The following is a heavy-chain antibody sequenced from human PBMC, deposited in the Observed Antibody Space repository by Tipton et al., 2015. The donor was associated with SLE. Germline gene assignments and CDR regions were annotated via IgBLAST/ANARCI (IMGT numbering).Heavy chain of an antibody. CDR3: ARYTVGTMEDP. CDR2: MYYSGNT. D-gene: IGHD4-11*01. Sequence: TLSLTCTVSGASIHGGGYYWSWIRQHPGKGLEWIGSMYYSGNTHYNPSLKSRATLSVDTSKNQFSLKLTSMTAADTAVYYRARYTVGTMEDPWGQGILVTVSS. J-gene: IGHJ5*02. CDR1: GASIHGGGYY. V-gene: IGHV4-31*03.